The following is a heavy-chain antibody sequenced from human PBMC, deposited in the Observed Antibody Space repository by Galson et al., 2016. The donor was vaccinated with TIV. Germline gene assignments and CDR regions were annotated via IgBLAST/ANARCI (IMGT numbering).Heavy chain of an antibody. V-gene: IGHV1-3*01. D-gene: IGHD3-22*01. Sequence: QSGAEVKKPGSSVKVSCKASGYTFNNYAVHWVRQAPGQRLEWMGWITAGHGYTKYSQKFQGRVTITRDTSASTAYMDLSSLRSADTAVYYCARSDDSSGYYYHFDYWGQGTLVTVSS. J-gene: IGHJ4*02. CDR1: GYTFNNYA. CDR3: ARSDDSSGYYYHFDY. CDR2: ITAGHGYT.